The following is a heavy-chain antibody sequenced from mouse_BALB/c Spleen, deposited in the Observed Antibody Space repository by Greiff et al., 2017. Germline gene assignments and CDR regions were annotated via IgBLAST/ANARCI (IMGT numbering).Heavy chain of an antibody. CDR3: TRDEEGGAMDY. CDR1: GFTFSSYT. V-gene: IGHV5-6-4*01. CDR2: ISSGGSYT. J-gene: IGHJ4*01. Sequence: EVKLMESGGGLVKPGGSLKLSCAASGFTFSSYTMSWVRQTPEKRLEWVATISSGGSYTYYPDSVKGRFTISRDNAKNTLYLQMSSLKSEDTAMYYCTRDEEGGAMDYWGQGTSVTVSS.